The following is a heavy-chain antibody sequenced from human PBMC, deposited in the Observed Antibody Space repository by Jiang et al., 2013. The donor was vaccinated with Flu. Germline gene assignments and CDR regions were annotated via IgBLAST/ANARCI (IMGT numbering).Heavy chain of an antibody. V-gene: IGHV3-23*01. CDR1: GFTFSDYA. J-gene: IGHJ4*02. Sequence: AASGFTFSDYAMSWVRQAPGKGLEWVSVISGRDDSIFYADSVKGRFTISRDNSKNTVYLRMNSLRADDTAVYYCAKDFTSFYDSSGYYYFDYWGQGTLVTVSS. CDR2: ISGRDDSI. CDR3: AKDFTSFYDSSGYYYFDY. D-gene: IGHD3-22*01.